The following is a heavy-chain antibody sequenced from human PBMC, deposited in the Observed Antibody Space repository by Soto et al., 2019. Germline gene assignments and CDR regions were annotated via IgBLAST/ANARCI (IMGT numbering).Heavy chain of an antibody. V-gene: IGHV4-59*01. D-gene: IGHD3-10*01. CDR1: GGSISSYY. CDR2: IYYSGST. J-gene: IGHJ3*01. Sequence: QVQLQESGPGLVKPSETLSLTCTVSGGSISSYYWSWIRQPPGKGLEWIGYIYYSGSTNYNPSLKSRVTIPVDTSKTQLSLKLSSVTAADTAVYYCARVWGGASDLWGQGTMVTVSS. CDR3: ARVWGGASDL.